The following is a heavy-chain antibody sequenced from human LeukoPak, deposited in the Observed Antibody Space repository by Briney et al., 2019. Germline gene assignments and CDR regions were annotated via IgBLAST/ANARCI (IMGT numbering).Heavy chain of an antibody. V-gene: IGHV3-7*03. J-gene: IGHJ3*02. CDR3: ASGLYYDFWSGYYPVAFDI. D-gene: IGHD3-3*01. Sequence: GGSLRLSCAASGFTFSSYWMGWVRQAPGKGLEWVANIKQDGSEKYYVDSVKGRFTISRDNAKNSLYLQMNSLRAKDTAVYYCASGLYYDFWSGYYPVAFDIWGQGTMVTVSS. CDR1: GFTFSSYW. CDR2: IKQDGSEK.